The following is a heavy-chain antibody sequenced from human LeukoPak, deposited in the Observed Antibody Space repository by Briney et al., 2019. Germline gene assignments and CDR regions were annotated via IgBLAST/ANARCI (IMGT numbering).Heavy chain of an antibody. Sequence: ASVKVSCKASGYTFTNYGITWVRQAPGQGLEWMGWISSYNGNIIYAQKLQGRVTMTTDTSSSTAYMELRSLRSDDTAVYYCARASRVAVAASVRDYWGQGTLVTVSS. D-gene: IGHD6-19*01. V-gene: IGHV1-18*01. CDR1: GYTFTNYG. J-gene: IGHJ4*02. CDR3: ARASRVAVAASVRDY. CDR2: ISSYNGNI.